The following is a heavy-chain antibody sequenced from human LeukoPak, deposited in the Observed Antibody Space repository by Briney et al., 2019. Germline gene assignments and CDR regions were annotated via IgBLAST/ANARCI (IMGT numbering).Heavy chain of an antibody. D-gene: IGHD2-21*02. CDR2: MSDIGPNT. J-gene: IGHJ3*01. V-gene: IGHV3-23*01. Sequence: GGSLRLSCAASGFTFSSYAMTWIRQSPGKGLEWVSSMSDIGPNTYYADSVKGRFTISRDTSKNTLFLQMNSLRAEDTALYYCARRLSLRFDAFAVWGPGTVVTVSS. CDR3: ARRLSLRFDAFAV. CDR1: GFTFSSYA.